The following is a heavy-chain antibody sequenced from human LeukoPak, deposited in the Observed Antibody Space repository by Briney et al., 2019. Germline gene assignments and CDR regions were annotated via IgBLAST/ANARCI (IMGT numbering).Heavy chain of an antibody. V-gene: IGHV4-61*02. J-gene: IGHJ4*02. D-gene: IGHD1-26*01. CDR2: IYTSGST. Sequence: SETLSLTCTVSGGSISSGSYYWSWIRQPAGKGLEWIGRIYTSGSTNYNPSLKSRVTISVDTSKNQFSLKLSSVTAADTAVYYCAGARSIVGPPDYWGQGTLVTVSS. CDR3: AGARSIVGPPDY. CDR1: GGSISSGSYY.